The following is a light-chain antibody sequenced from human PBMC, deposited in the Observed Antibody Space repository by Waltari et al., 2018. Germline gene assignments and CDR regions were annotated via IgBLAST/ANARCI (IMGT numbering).Light chain of an antibody. CDR3: QTGGHGTWV. Sequence: QLVLTQSPSASASLGASVKLTCTLSSGHSSNVIAWLQQRPEKGPRYLMKVNSDGRTSKGDEIPYRFSGSSSGAEPYLTIASLQSEDEADYFCQTGGHGTWVFGGGTTLTVL. V-gene: IGLV4-69*01. J-gene: IGLJ3*02. CDR1: SGHSSNV. CDR2: VNSDGRT.